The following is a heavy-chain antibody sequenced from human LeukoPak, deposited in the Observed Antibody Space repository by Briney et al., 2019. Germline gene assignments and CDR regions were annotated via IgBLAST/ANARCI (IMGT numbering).Heavy chain of an antibody. D-gene: IGHD5-12*01. J-gene: IGHJ4*02. Sequence: PGASLRLSRAAYGFSLSGDWMSWVRQAPGEGLEWVARLHADGNEKYFVHSVKGRFTVSRDNAKNSLYLQMNSLRVEDTAVYYCARGGYSFDYLGQGTLVTVSS. V-gene: IGHV3-7*03. CDR2: LHADGNEK. CDR3: ARGGYSFDY. CDR1: GFSLSGDW.